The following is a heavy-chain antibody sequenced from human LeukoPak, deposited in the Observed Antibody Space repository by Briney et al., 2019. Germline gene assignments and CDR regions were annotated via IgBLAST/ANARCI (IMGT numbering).Heavy chain of an antibody. Sequence: GGSLRLSCAASGFTVSSNYMSWVRHAPGKGLVWVSRIDSDGSSTSNADSVKGRFTISRDNAKNTVYLQMNSLRAEDTAVYYCARGFTIFGVVNDAFDIWGQGTMVTVSS. CDR1: GFTVSSNY. CDR3: ARGFTIFGVVNDAFDI. D-gene: IGHD3-3*01. CDR2: IDSDGSST. V-gene: IGHV3-74*01. J-gene: IGHJ3*02.